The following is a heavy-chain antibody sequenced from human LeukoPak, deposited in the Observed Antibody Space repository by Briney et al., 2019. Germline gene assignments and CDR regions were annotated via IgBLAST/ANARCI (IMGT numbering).Heavy chain of an antibody. J-gene: IGHJ5*02. CDR1: GDSVSSNTAA. CDR3: ARDILGEGST. Sequence: SQTLSHTCAISGDSVSSNTAAWNWIRQSPSRGLEWLGRTYYRSKWGHDYALSVKSRITIDPDTSKNQFSLQLNSVTPEDTAVYYCARDILGEGSTWGQGTLVTVSS. V-gene: IGHV6-1*01. CDR2: TYYRSKWGH.